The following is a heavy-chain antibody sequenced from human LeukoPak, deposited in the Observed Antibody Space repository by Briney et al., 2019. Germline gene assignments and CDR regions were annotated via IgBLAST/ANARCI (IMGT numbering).Heavy chain of an antibody. Sequence: GGSLRLSCAASGFTFSNYVMGWVRQAPGKGLEWVSAISGNSDAADYADSVRGRFTISRDNSQNMVYQQMNSLRAEDTAVYYCAKDLVERNRITIFGVVTPPVDAFDIWGQGTMVTVSS. J-gene: IGHJ3*02. CDR1: GFTFSNYV. D-gene: IGHD3-3*01. V-gene: IGHV3-23*01. CDR2: ISGNSDAA. CDR3: AKDLVERNRITIFGVVTPPVDAFDI.